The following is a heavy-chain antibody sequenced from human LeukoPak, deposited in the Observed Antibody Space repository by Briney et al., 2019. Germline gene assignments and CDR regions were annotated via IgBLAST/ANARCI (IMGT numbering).Heavy chain of an antibody. Sequence: ASVKVSCKASGYTFTSYDINWVRQATGQGLEWMGWMNPNRGNTGYAQKFQGRVTITRNSSISTAYMELSSLRSEDTAVYYCARGYSGYDDAFDIWGQGTMVTVSS. J-gene: IGHJ3*02. V-gene: IGHV1-8*03. CDR3: ARGYSGYDDAFDI. CDR2: MNPNRGNT. CDR1: GYTFTSYD. D-gene: IGHD5-12*01.